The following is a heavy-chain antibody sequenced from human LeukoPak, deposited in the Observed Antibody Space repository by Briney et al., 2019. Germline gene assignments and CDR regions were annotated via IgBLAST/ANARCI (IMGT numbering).Heavy chain of an antibody. CDR3: ARVADGKGYPFDY. CDR1: GGSISNSDYS. CDR2: IYYSGST. Sequence: PSETLSLTCTVSGGSISNSDYSWGWIRQPPGKGLERIGTIYYSGSTYYKSSLKSRVTISVDTSKNQFSLKLSSVTAADTAVYYCARVADGKGYPFDYWGQGTLVTVSS. V-gene: IGHV4-39*07. J-gene: IGHJ4*02. D-gene: IGHD5-18*01.